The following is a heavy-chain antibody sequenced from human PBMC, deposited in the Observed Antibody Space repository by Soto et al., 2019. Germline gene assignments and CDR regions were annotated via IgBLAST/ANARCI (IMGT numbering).Heavy chain of an antibody. CDR2: ISGSGDRT. CDR1: GFTFSTYA. Sequence: EVQLLESGGGLVQPGGSLRLCCAASGFTFSTYAMNWVRQAPGKGLEWVSAISGSGDRTYYADSVRGRFTISKDSSKNTLYLQMNSLRAEDTAVYYCAKDGAYSSSSLYYFDYWGQGTLVTVSS. J-gene: IGHJ4*02. V-gene: IGHV3-23*01. D-gene: IGHD6-6*01. CDR3: AKDGAYSSSSLYYFDY.